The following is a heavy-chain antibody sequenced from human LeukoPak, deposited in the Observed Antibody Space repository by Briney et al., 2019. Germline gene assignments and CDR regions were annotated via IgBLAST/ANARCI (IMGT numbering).Heavy chain of an antibody. Sequence: SETLSLTCAVYGGSFSGYYWSWIRQPPGKGLEWIGEINHSGSTNYNPSLKSRVTISVDTCKNQFSLKLSSVTAADTAVYYCARGRYDRRFDYWGQGTLVTVSS. CDR2: INHSGST. D-gene: IGHD3-22*01. CDR3: ARGRYDRRFDY. V-gene: IGHV4-34*01. J-gene: IGHJ4*02. CDR1: GGSFSGYY.